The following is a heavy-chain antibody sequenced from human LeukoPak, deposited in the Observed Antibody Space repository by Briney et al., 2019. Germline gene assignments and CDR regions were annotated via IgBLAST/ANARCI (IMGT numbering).Heavy chain of an antibody. D-gene: IGHD5-12*01. CDR2: ISWNSGSI. CDR1: GFTFDDYA. V-gene: IGHV3-9*01. J-gene: IGHJ4*02. CDR3: ASRYDR. Sequence: GGSLRLSCAASGFTFDDYAMHWVRQAPGKGLEWVSGISWNSGSIGYADSVKGRFTISRDNAKNTLYLQMNSLRAEDTAVYYCASRYDRWGQGTLVTVSS.